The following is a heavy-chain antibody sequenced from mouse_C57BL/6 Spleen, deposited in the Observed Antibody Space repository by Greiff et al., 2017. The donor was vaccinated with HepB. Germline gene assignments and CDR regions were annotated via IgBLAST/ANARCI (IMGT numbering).Heavy chain of an antibody. CDR1: GYTFTSYW. V-gene: IGHV1-72*01. Sequence: QVQLKQPGAELVKPGASVKLSCKASGYTFTSYWMHWVKQRPGRGLEWIGRIDPNSGGTKYNEKFKSKATLTVDKPSSTAYMQLSSLTSEDSAVYYCAREGYYYGSSYEVFAYWGQGTLVTVSA. J-gene: IGHJ3*01. D-gene: IGHD1-1*01. CDR2: IDPNSGGT. CDR3: AREGYYYGSSYEVFAY.